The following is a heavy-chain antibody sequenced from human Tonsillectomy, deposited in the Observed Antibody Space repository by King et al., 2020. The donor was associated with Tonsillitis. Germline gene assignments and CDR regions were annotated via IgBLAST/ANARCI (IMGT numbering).Heavy chain of an antibody. CDR2: ISYDGTNK. CDR3: SRSTLQYCSSTSCYSNYGMDV. Sequence: VQLVESGGGVVQPGRSLRLSCAASGFTFSSYTIHWVRQAPGKGLEWVAFISYDGTNKYYADSVKGRFTISRDNAKNTLYLQMNSLRPEDTAVYYCSRSTLQYCSSTSCYSNYGMDVWGQGTTVTVSS. V-gene: IGHV3-30*04. CDR1: GFTFSSYT. D-gene: IGHD2-2*01. J-gene: IGHJ6*02.